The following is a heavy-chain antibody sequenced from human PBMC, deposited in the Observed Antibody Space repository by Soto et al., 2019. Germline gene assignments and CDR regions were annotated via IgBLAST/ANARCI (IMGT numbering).Heavy chain of an antibody. J-gene: IGHJ4*02. Sequence: PGGSLRLSCAASGFTFRNYAMTWVRQATGQGLEYVSSITENGANTYYASSVKGRFTISRDNSKNTLYLQMNSLRAEETAIYYCAKGVLDRGVDSWGQGTLVTVSS. CDR2: ITENGANT. CDR3: AKGVLDRGVDS. D-gene: IGHD3-9*01. CDR1: GFTFRNYA. V-gene: IGHV3-23*01.